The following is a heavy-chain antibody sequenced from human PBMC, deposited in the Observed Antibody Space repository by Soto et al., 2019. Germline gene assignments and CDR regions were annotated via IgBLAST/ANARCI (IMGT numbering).Heavy chain of an antibody. V-gene: IGHV3-23*01. CDR3: AKDGVGSYDY. J-gene: IGHJ4*02. CDR2: ISGSGGST. D-gene: IGHD1-26*01. CDR1: GFTFSSYA. Sequence: GESLKISCAASGFTFSSYAMSWVRQAPGKGLEWVSAISGSGGSTYYADSVKGRFTISRDNSKNTLYLQMNSLRAEDTAVYYCAKDGVGSYDYWGQGTLVTVSS.